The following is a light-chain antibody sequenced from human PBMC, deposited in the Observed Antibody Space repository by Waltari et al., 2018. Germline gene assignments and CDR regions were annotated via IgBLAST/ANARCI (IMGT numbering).Light chain of an antibody. J-gene: IGKJ1*01. CDR1: QSLFDSADGDIY. V-gene: IGKV2-40*01. CDR2: TLS. Sequence: IVMTQTPLSLPVTPGEQASISCTSSQSLFDSADGDIYLDWYLQKPVPSPQLLIYTLSNRASGVPDRFSGRGSGTDFTLKISRVEAEEVGVYFCMQRIEFPRTFGQGTKVEIK. CDR3: MQRIEFPRT.